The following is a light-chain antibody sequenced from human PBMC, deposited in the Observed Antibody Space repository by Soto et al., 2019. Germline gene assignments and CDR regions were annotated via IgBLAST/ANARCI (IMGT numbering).Light chain of an antibody. V-gene: IGKV1-27*01. CDR1: QGISNY. CDR2: AAS. Sequence: DIQMTQSPSSLSVSVGDRVTITCRASQGISNYLAWYQQNPGKAPKLLIYAASTLQSGVPSRFSGSGSGKDFTLTISSLQPEDVATYYFQKDNSAPYTFGQGTKLEIK. CDR3: QKDNSAPYT. J-gene: IGKJ2*01.